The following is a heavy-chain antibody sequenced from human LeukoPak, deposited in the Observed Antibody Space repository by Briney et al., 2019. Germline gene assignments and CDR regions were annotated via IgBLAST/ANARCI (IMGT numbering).Heavy chain of an antibody. Sequence: GGSLRLSCAASGFTFSSYWMHWVRQAPGTGLVWVSRIDSDGGITTYADSVRGRFTISRDNAKNTLYLQMNSLRAEDTALYYCARDLHYYVAMDVWGQGTTVTVSS. CDR2: IDSDGGIT. CDR3: ARDLHYYVAMDV. J-gene: IGHJ6*02. V-gene: IGHV3-74*01. CDR1: GFTFSSYW. D-gene: IGHD3-10*02.